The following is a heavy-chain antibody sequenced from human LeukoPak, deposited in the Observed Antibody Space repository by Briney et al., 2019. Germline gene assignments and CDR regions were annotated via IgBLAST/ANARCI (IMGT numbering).Heavy chain of an antibody. J-gene: IGHJ4*02. CDR1: GGSISSSSYY. CDR3: ARDHSTGIDY. Sequence: PSETLSLTCTVSGGSISSSSYYWGWIRQPPGKGLEWIGNIGNMYYGGSTKYSPSLKSRVTISGDSSKNQFSLKLTSVTAADTAVYYCARDHSTGIDYWGQGTLVTVSS. D-gene: IGHD2/OR15-2a*01. CDR2: MYYGGST. V-gene: IGHV4-61*01.